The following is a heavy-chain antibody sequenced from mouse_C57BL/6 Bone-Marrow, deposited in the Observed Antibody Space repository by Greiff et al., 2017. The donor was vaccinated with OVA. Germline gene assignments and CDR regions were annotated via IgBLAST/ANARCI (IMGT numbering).Heavy chain of an antibody. CDR1: GFTFSSYA. Sequence: VESGGGLVKPGGSLKLSCAASGFTFSSYAMSWVRQTPEKRLEWVATISDGGSYTYYPDNVKGRFTISRDNAKNNLYLQMSHLKSEDTAMYYCAREGGFYYYGSRGWFAYWGQGTLVTVSA. V-gene: IGHV5-4*01. CDR3: AREGGFYYYGSRGWFAY. CDR2: ISDGGSYT. D-gene: IGHD1-1*01. J-gene: IGHJ3*01.